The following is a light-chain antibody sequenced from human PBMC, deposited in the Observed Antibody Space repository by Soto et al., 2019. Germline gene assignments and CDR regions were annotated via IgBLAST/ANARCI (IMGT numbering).Light chain of an antibody. CDR1: QSISSW. V-gene: IGKV1-5*01. Sequence: TQSPATLSLSPGERATLSCRASQSISSWLAWYQHKPGKAPKLLIYDASNLDSGVPSRFSGSGSGTEFSLTISNLQPDDCATYYCQQYENYWTFGQGTRVEIK. CDR3: QQYENYWT. J-gene: IGKJ1*01. CDR2: DAS.